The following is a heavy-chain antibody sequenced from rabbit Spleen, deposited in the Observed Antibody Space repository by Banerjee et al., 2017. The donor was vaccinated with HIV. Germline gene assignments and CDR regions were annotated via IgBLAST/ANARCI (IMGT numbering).Heavy chain of an antibody. CDR3: ARDSGTSFSSYGMDL. V-gene: IGHV1S45*01. J-gene: IGHJ6*01. CDR2: INIVTGRS. Sequence: QEQLVESGGGLVQPEGSLTLTCKASGFSFSDRDVMCWVRQAPGKGLEWIACINIVTGRSVYARWAKGRFTMSRTSSTTVTLQMTSLTAADTATYFCARDSGTSFSSYGMDLWGQGTLVTVS. CDR1: GFSFSDRDV. D-gene: IGHD8-1*01.